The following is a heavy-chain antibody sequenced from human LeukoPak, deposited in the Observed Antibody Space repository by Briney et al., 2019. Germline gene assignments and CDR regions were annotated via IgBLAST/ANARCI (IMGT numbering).Heavy chain of an antibody. Sequence: PGGSLRLSCAASGFTFSNNAMSWVRQAPGKGLEWVSAISGSGENAYYADSVKGRFIISRDNSKNTLHLQMNSLRAEDTAVYYCAKGKDDSSGWYFFYWGQGTLVTVSS. CDR3: AKGKDDSSGWYFFY. J-gene: IGHJ4*02. CDR2: ISGSGENA. D-gene: IGHD6-19*01. V-gene: IGHV3-23*01. CDR1: GFTFSNNA.